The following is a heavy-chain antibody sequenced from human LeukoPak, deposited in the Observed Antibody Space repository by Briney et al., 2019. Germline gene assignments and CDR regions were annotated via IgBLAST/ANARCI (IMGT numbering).Heavy chain of an antibody. Sequence: GGSLRLSCAASGFTFSSYAMSWVRQAPGKGLEWVSAISGSGGSIYYADSVKGRFTISRDNSKNTLYLQMNSLRAEDTAVYYCAKFLFGIAVAGTVYWGQGTLVTVSS. V-gene: IGHV3-23*01. D-gene: IGHD6-19*01. J-gene: IGHJ4*02. CDR3: AKFLFGIAVAGTVY. CDR1: GFTFSSYA. CDR2: ISGSGGSI.